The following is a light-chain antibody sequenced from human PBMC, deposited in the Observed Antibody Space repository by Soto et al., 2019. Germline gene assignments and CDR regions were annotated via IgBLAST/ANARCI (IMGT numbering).Light chain of an antibody. CDR1: QSVSSN. CDR2: GAS. CDR3: QQYNNWPEWT. V-gene: IGKV3-15*01. Sequence: EVVMTQSPATLSVSPGERATLSCRASQSVSSNLAWYQQKPGQAPRLLIYGASTRATGIPARFSGSGSWTEFTLTISSLQSEDFAIYYCQQYNNWPEWTFGQGTKVEIK. J-gene: IGKJ1*01.